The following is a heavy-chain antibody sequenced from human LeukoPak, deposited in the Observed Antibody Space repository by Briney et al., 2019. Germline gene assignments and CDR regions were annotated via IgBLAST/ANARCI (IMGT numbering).Heavy chain of an antibody. V-gene: IGHV3-30*02. CDR1: GFTFSSYG. J-gene: IGHJ5*02. CDR2: IRYDGSNK. D-gene: IGHD6-19*01. CDR3: ARDRGKQWLVLGWFDP. Sequence: GGSLRLSCAASGFTFSSYGMHWVRQAPGKGLEWVAFIRYDGSNKYYADSVKGRFTISRDNSKNTLYLQMNSLRAEDTAVYYCARDRGKQWLVLGWFDPWGQGTLVTVSS.